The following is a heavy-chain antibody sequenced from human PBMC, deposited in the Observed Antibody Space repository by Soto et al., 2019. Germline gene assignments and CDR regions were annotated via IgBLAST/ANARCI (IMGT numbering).Heavy chain of an antibody. CDR3: ARGRYCLTGRCFPNWFDS. Sequence: SETLSLTCTVSGGSITNGDYNWSWIRQSPGKGLEWIGNIFHSGSTSYNPSLRSRITMSVDTSKNQFSLKLSSVTAADTAVYYCARGRYCLTGRCFPNWFDSWGQGALVTVSS. D-gene: IGHD7-27*01. CDR1: GGSITNGDYN. CDR2: IFHSGST. J-gene: IGHJ5*01. V-gene: IGHV4-30-4*08.